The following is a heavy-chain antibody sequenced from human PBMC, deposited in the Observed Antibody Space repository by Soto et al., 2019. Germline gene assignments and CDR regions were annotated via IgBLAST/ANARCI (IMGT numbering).Heavy chain of an antibody. D-gene: IGHD1-20*01. V-gene: IGHV4-39*01. CDR3: ARRAGSSITYFFDS. Sequence: PSETLSLTCGVSGASVSSDDWWSWVRQAPGKGLEWIGSVDYTGTTYYNPSLESRVTISVDTSKNQFSLKLTSVTAADTAVYYCARRAGSSITYFFDSWGQGTQVTVSS. CDR1: GASVSSDDW. CDR2: VDYTGTT. J-gene: IGHJ4*02.